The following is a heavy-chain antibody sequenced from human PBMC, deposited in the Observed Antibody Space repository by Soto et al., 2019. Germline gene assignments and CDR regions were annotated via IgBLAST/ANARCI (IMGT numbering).Heavy chain of an antibody. D-gene: IGHD4-17*01. Sequence: PSETLSLTCTVSGGSISSSSYYWGWIRQPPGKGLEWIGYIYYSGSTYYNPSLKSRVTISVDTSKNQFSLKLSSVTAADTAVYYCARYYDYGDYGRPDFDYYGMDVWGQGTTVTVSS. CDR3: ARYYDYGDYGRPDFDYYGMDV. J-gene: IGHJ6*02. CDR1: GGSISSSSYY. CDR2: IYYSGST. V-gene: IGHV4-30-4*08.